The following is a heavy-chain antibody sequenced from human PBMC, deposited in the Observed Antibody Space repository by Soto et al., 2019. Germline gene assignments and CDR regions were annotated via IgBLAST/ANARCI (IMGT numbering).Heavy chain of an antibody. J-gene: IGHJ4*02. V-gene: IGHV3-30-3*01. CDR1: GFTFSSYA. D-gene: IGHD3-3*01. Sequence: QVQLVESGGGVVQPGRSLRLSCAASGFTFSSYAMHWVRQAPGKGLEWVAVISYDGSNKYYADSVKGRFTISRDKSKNTLYLQMNSRRAEDTAVYYCARVGYDFCFDYWGQGTLVTVSS. CDR3: ARVGYDFCFDY. CDR2: ISYDGSNK.